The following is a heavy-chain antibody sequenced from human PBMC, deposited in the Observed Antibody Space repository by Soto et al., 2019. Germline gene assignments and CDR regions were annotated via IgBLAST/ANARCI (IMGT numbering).Heavy chain of an antibody. Sequence: ASVKVSCKASGYTFTSYDINWVRQATGQGLEWMGWMNPNSGNTGYAQKFQGRVTMTRNTSISTAYMELSSLRSEDTAVYYCARGVGGTYYDFCSGYLSPAGRYMAVWGKGTSVTVSS. CDR3: ARGVGGTYYDFCSGYLSPAGRYMAV. J-gene: IGHJ6*03. CDR1: GYTFTSYD. CDR2: MNPNSGNT. D-gene: IGHD3-3*01. V-gene: IGHV1-8*01.